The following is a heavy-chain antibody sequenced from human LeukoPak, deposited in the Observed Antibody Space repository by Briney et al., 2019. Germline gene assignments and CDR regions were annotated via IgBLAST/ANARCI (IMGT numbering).Heavy chain of an antibody. CDR2: IYHSGGT. J-gene: IGHJ6*03. CDR3: ARDHYYGSGSYYTPLRYYMDV. V-gene: IGHV4-4*02. Sequence: SETLSLTCTVSGGSISTNNWWTWVRQSPGKGLEWIGEIYHSGGTNYNPSLKSRVSMSVDKSKNQFSLKLSSVTAADTAVYYCARDHYYGSGSYYTPLRYYMDVWGKGTTVTVSS. D-gene: IGHD3-10*01. CDR1: GGSISTNNW.